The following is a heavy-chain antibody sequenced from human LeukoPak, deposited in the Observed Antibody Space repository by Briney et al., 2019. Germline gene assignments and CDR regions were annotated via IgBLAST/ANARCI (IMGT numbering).Heavy chain of an antibody. J-gene: IGHJ5*02. V-gene: IGHV4-34*01. CDR2: INHSGST. Sequence: SETLSLTCAVYGGSFSGYYWSWIRQPPGKGLEWIGEINHSGSTNYNPSLKSRVTISVDTSKTQFSLKLSSVTAADTAVYYCARSLYARSNNWFDPWGQGTLVTVSS. CDR1: GGSFSGYY. D-gene: IGHD3-16*01. CDR3: ARSLYARSNNWFDP.